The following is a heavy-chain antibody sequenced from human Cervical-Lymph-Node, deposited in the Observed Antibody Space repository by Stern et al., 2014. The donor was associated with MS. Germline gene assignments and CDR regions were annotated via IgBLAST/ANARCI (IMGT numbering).Heavy chain of an antibody. V-gene: IGHV3-30-3*01. CDR2: LSYDGSNK. CDR1: GFTFSSYA. D-gene: IGHD4-17*01. Sequence: QLVESGGGVVPPGRSLRLSCAASGFTFSSYAMHWVRQAPGTGLEWVAVLSYDGSNKYHADSVKGRFTISRDNSKNTLYLQMNSLRPEDTAVYYCARMTTVTNWYFDLWGRGTLVTVSS. J-gene: IGHJ2*01. CDR3: ARMTTVTNWYFDL.